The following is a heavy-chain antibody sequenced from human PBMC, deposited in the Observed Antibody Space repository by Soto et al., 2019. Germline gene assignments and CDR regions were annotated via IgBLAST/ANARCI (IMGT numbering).Heavy chain of an antibody. Sequence: QITLKESGPTLVKPTQTLTLTCTFSGFSLSTSGVGVGWXRXPPGKALECLALIYWDDDKRYSPSLKSRLTXXXDTXXXXXXLTXXXXXXVXXXTYYCXXXLRAGNQNWFDPWGQGTLVTVSS. V-gene: IGHV2-5*02. D-gene: IGHD1-1*01. CDR2: IYWDDDK. J-gene: IGHJ5*02. CDR3: XXXLRAGNQNWFDP. CDR1: GFSLSTSGVG.